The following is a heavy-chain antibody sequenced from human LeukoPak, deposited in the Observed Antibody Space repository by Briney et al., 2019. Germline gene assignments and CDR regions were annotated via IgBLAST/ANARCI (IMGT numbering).Heavy chain of an antibody. CDR1: GGSISSYY. Sequence: KTSETLSLTCTVSGGSISSYYWSWIRQPPGKGLEWIGYIYYSGSTNYNPSLKSRVTISVDMSKNQFSLKLSSVTAADTAVYYCASLSQDYYDSSGYYYFDYWGQGTLVTVSS. V-gene: IGHV4-59*12. CDR2: IYYSGST. J-gene: IGHJ4*02. CDR3: ASLSQDYYDSSGYYYFDY. D-gene: IGHD3-22*01.